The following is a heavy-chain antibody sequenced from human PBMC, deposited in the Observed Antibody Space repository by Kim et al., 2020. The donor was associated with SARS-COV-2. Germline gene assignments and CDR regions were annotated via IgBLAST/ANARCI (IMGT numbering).Heavy chain of an antibody. V-gene: IGHV4-59*01. CDR3: ARDLELRVMDV. J-gene: IGHJ6*02. D-gene: IGHD1-7*01. CDR2: T. Sequence: TNYHPSLKSRVTISVDTSKNQFSLKLSSVTAADTAVYYCARDLELRVMDVWGQGTTVTVSS.